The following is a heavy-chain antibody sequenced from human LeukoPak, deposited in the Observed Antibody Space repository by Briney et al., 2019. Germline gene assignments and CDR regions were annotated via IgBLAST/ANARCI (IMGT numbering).Heavy chain of an antibody. V-gene: IGHV3-7*01. CDR3: VRDGGVSGYDLLDY. J-gene: IGHJ4*02. D-gene: IGHD5-12*01. CDR1: GFTFSNYW. CDR2: INQDGSEE. Sequence: GGSLGLSCAASGFTFSNYWRSWVRQAPGKGLEWVAHINQDGSEEHYMDSVKARFIISRDNAKNSLSLQMDSLRAEDTAVYYCVRDGGVSGYDLLDYWGQGTLVTVSS.